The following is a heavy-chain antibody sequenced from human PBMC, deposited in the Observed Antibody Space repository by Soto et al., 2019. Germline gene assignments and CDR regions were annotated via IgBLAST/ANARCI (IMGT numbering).Heavy chain of an antibody. J-gene: IGHJ6*02. CDR1: GFTFSDHY. CDR3: ARVPNTVTTIFPGLDV. Sequence: GGSQRLSCGASGFTFSDHYLDWVRQAPGRELEWVGRSRDKANIYTTEYAASVKGRFTISRDDSKNFLYLQMNSLKTEDTAVYFCARVPNTVTTIFPGLDVWGQGTTVTVSS. V-gene: IGHV3-72*01. D-gene: IGHD4-4*01. CDR2: SRDKANIYTT.